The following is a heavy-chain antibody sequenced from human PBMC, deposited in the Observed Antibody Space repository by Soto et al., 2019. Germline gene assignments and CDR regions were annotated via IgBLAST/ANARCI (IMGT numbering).Heavy chain of an antibody. CDR2: IHTTDGT. CDR3: ARALSSAAGLYFDF. D-gene: IGHD6-13*01. CDR1: GDSISGYY. J-gene: IGHJ4*02. V-gene: IGHV4-4*07. Sequence: QVQLQESGPGLVKPSETLSLTCTVSGDSISGYYWSWIRQPAGKGMEWIGRIHTTDGTNYNPSLKSRVTMSIDTSNNQCSLKLSSLTAADTAVYYCARALSSAAGLYFDFWGQGTLVTVSS.